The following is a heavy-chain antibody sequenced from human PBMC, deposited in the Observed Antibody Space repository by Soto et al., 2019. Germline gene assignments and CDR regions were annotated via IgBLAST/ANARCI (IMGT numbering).Heavy chain of an antibody. CDR2: ISTSSSTI. J-gene: IGHJ3*01. CDR3: ARDGSGSYYYLFDL. CDR1: GVTFSGYS. Sequence: PGGPLRLSFAASGVTFSGYSMNWVRQAPGKGLEWLSYISTSSSTIYHADSVKGRLPIPRDNAKNSLHLQMNTLSAEHTAVYYCARDGSGSYYYLFDLWGPGTMVTVSS. D-gene: IGHD1-26*01. V-gene: IGHV3-48*01.